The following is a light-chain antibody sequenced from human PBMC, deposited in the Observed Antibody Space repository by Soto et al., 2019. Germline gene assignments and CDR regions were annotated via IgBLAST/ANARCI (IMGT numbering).Light chain of an antibody. CDR3: QQRSNWPPNT. CDR1: QSVGSH. CDR2: DAS. Sequence: EIVLTQSPGTLSLSPGERATLSCRASQSVGSHVAWCQQRPVQPPRLLIYDASNRATGIPARFSGSGSGTDFTLTISSLEPEDFAVYYCQQRSNWPPNTFGQGTLLEI. J-gene: IGKJ5*01. V-gene: IGKV3-11*01.